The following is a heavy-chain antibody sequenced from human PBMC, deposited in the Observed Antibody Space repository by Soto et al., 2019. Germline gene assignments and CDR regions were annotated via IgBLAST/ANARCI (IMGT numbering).Heavy chain of an antibody. CDR3: ARGLDGTDV. Sequence: QVQLVQSGAEVKKPGASVKVSCKASGYTFASFDINWVRQAPGQGLEWMGWMNPDSGNVGYAQKLQGRLTMTRDTSISTAYMELSSLKSEDTAVYYCARGLDGTDVWGQGTTVTVSS. CDR1: GYTFASFD. CDR2: MNPDSGNV. V-gene: IGHV1-8*01. J-gene: IGHJ6*02.